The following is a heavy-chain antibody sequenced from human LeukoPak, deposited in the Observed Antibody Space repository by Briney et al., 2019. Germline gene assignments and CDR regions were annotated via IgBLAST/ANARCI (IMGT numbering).Heavy chain of an antibody. V-gene: IGHV4-30-2*01. CDR2: IYHSGST. CDR1: GGSISSGGYS. D-gene: IGHD3-22*01. Sequence: PSETLSLTCAVSGGSISSGGYSWSWIRQPPGKGLEWIGYIYHSGSTYYNPSLKSRVTISVDRSKNQFSLKLSSVTAADAAVYYCARAPTDSSGYYYFDYWGQGTLVTVSS. CDR3: ARAPTDSSGYYYFDY. J-gene: IGHJ4*02.